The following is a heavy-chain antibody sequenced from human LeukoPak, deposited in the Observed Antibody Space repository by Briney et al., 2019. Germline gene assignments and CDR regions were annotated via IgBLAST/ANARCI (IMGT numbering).Heavy chain of an antibody. D-gene: IGHD3-10*01. V-gene: IGHV1-3*01. CDR3: AGPSVRGVMGAFDI. CDR1: GYTFTSYA. J-gene: IGHJ3*02. Sequence: ASVKVSCKASGYTFTSYAMHWVRQAPGQRLEWMGWINAGNGNTKYSQKFQGRVTITRDTSASTAYMELSSLRSEDTAVYYCAGPSVRGVMGAFDIWGQGTMVTVSS. CDR2: INAGNGNT.